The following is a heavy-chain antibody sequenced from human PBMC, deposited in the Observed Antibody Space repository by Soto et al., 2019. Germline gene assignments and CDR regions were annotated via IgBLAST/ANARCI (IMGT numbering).Heavy chain of an antibody. Sequence: QMHLVESGGGVVQPGRSLRLSCAASGFTFSDYAMHWVRQAPGKGLGWVAVMSYDGGIKYYANSVKGRFTISRDNSKNTLFLEMDSLRAEDTAVYYCARDRASTFWGLLPKLEAIEIWGQGTLVTVSS. CDR2: MSYDGGIK. V-gene: IGHV3-30-3*01. CDR1: GFTFSDYA. CDR3: ARDRASTFWGLLPKLEAIEI. J-gene: IGHJ3*02. D-gene: IGHD3-16*01.